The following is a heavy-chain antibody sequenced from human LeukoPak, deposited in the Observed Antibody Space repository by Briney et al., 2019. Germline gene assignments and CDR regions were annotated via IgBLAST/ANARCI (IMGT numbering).Heavy chain of an antibody. CDR1: GYTFTRYY. Sequence: ASVKVSCTASGYTFTRYYMHWVRQAPGQGLEWMGWINPNSGGTNYAQKFQGRVTMTRDTSISTAYMELSRLRSDDTAVYYCARDDRSSDGMTHYDILTGYYYYWGQGTLVTVSS. D-gene: IGHD3-9*01. V-gene: IGHV1-2*02. J-gene: IGHJ4*02. CDR2: INPNSGGT. CDR3: ARDDRSSDGMTHYDILTGYYYY.